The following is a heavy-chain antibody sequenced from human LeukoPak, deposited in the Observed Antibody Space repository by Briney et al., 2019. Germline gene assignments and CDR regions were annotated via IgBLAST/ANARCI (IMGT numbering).Heavy chain of an antibody. Sequence: SETLSLTCTVSGGSISSYYWSWIRQPPGKGLEWIGYIYYSGSTNYNPSLKSRVTVSVDTSKNQFSLKLSSVTAADTAVYYCARMKSDIGFDWHFFPYYDYWGQGTLVTVSS. J-gene: IGHJ4*02. CDR3: ARMKSDIGFDWHFFPYYDY. V-gene: IGHV4-59*01. D-gene: IGHD5-12*01. CDR1: GGSISSYY. CDR2: IYYSGST.